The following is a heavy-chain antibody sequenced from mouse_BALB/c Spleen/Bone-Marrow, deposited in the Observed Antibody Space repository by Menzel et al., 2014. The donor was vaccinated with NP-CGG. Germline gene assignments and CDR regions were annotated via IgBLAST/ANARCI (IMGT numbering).Heavy chain of an antibody. Sequence: QVQLKESGAEVVKPGASVKLSCKASGYTFTTYWMHWVKQRPGQGLEWIGQIDPSDSYTNYSQKFKGKATLTVDKSSSTAYMQLSSLSSEDSAVYYCARGGDNYAWFPYWGQGTLVTVSA. CDR2: IDPSDSYT. J-gene: IGHJ3*01. CDR1: GYTFTTYW. CDR3: ARGGDNYAWFPY. D-gene: IGHD1-3*01. V-gene: IGHV1-69*02.